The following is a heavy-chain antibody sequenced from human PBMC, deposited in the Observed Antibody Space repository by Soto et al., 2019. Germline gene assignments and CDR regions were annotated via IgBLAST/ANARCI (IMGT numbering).Heavy chain of an antibody. CDR3: ARGGGPYYYYMDV. Sequence: EVQLVESGGGLVQPGGSLRLSCAASGFTFSSYWMSWVRQAPGKGLEWVANIKQDGSEKYYVDSVKGRFTISRDNAKNSLYLQMNSLRAEDTAVYYCARGGGPYYYYMDVWGKGTTVTVSS. CDR2: IKQDGSEK. CDR1: GFTFSSYW. J-gene: IGHJ6*03. V-gene: IGHV3-7*01.